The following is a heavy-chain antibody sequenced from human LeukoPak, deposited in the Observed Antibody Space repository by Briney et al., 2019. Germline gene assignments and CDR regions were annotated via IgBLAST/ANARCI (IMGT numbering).Heavy chain of an antibody. V-gene: IGHV3-43*02. CDR3: AKGGFWSGYYKTPPYYYYYYMDV. Sequence: RGSLRLSCAASGFTFDDYAMHWVRQAPGKGLEWVSLISGDGGSTYYADSVKGRFTISRDNSKNSLYLQMNSLRTEDTALYYCAKGGFWSGYYKTPPYYYYYYMDVWGKGTTVTVSS. CDR2: ISGDGGST. D-gene: IGHD3-3*01. J-gene: IGHJ6*03. CDR1: GFTFDDYA.